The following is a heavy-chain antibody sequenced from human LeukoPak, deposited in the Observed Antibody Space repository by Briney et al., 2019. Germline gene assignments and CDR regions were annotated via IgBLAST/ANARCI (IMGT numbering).Heavy chain of an antibody. CDR2: IYYSGST. D-gene: IGHD3-3*01. Sequence: SETLSLTCTVSGGSISSSSYYWGWIRQPPGKGLEWIGSIYYSGSTYYNPPLKSRVTISVDTSKNQFSLKLSSVTAADTAVYYCARDGPIFGGVYYFDYWGQGTLVTVSS. V-gene: IGHV4-39*07. CDR3: ARDGPIFGGVYYFDY. J-gene: IGHJ4*02. CDR1: GGSISSSSYY.